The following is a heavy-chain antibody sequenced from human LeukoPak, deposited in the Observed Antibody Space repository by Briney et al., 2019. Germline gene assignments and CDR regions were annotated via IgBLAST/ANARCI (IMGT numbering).Heavy chain of an antibody. J-gene: IGHJ5*01. CDR2: INANSGTT. Sequence: GGSLRLSCTASGFAFGVYAMSWLRQPPGKGLEWVSTINANSGTTSYAASVRGRFTISRDNSKNTLYLQLNTLRADDTATYYCAKPISGGLAVTADWFHPWGQGTLVVVSS. CDR1: GFAFGVYA. CDR3: AKPISGGLAVTADWFHP. D-gene: IGHD6-19*01. V-gene: IGHV3-23*01.